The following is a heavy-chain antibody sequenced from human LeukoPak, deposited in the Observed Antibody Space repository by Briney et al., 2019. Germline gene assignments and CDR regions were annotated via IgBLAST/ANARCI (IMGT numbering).Heavy chain of an antibody. CDR2: ISSSSSYI. D-gene: IGHD6-6*01. CDR3: ARDRVGSHETLSIAARRWFDP. CDR1: GFTFSSYS. J-gene: IGHJ5*02. Sequence: PGGSLRLSCAASGFTFSSYSMNWVRQAPGKGLEWVSSISSSSSYIYYADSVKGRFTISRDNAKNSLYLQMNSLRDDDTAVYYCARDRVGSHETLSIAARRWFDPWGQGTLVTVSS. V-gene: IGHV3-21*01.